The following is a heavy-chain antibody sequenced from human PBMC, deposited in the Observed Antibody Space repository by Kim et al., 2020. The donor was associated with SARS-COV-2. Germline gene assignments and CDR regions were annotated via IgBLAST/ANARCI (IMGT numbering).Heavy chain of an antibody. J-gene: IGHJ6*02. D-gene: IGHD3-10*01. CDR1: GGSFSGYY. CDR3: ARRRIRGSYYYGMDV. CDR2: INHSGST. Sequence: SETLSLTCAVYGGSFSGYYWSWIRQPPGKGLEWIGEINHSGSTNYNPSLKSRVTISVDTSKNQFSLKLSSVTAADTAVYYCARRRIRGSYYYGMDVWGQG. V-gene: IGHV4-34*01.